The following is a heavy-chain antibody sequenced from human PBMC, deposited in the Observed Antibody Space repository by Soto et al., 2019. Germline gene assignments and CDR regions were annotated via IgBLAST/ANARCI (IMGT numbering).Heavy chain of an antibody. CDR2: IQTNTEAGIT. CDR1: GFTFSNAW. J-gene: IGHJ3*02. Sequence: EVQLVESGGGLVKPGGSLRLSCAASGFTFSNAWMTWVRQAPGKGLEWLGRIQTNTEAGITHYPAPVKGRFTISRDDSKKTLYLQMNSLQIEDTAMYYCTTGYPYYFDRSDRSDYHGDDAFDIWGQGTMVTVSS. D-gene: IGHD3-22*01. V-gene: IGHV3-15*01. CDR3: TTGYPYYFDRSDRSDYHGDDAFDI.